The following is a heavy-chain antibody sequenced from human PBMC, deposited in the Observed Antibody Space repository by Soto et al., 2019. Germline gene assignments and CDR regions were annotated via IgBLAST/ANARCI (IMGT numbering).Heavy chain of an antibody. V-gene: IGHV6-1*01. Sequence: QVQLQQSGPRLVRPSQTLSLTCAISGDSVSIKSAAWTWIRQSPSRGLEWLGRTYYRSKWYYDYADSVKSRITINSDTSKNQCSLQLNSVTPEDTAVYYCARDPGYSLDYWGQGTLVTVSS. D-gene: IGHD5-18*01. J-gene: IGHJ4*02. CDR2: TYYRSKWYY. CDR1: GDSVSIKSAA. CDR3: ARDPGYSLDY.